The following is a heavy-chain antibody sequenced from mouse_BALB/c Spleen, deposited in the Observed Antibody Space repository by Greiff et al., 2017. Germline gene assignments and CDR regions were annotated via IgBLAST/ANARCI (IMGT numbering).Heavy chain of an antibody. CDR2: INPSTGYT. D-gene: IGHD4-1*01. J-gene: IGHJ2*01. CDR1: GYTFTSYW. Sequence: VQLQQSGAELAKPGASVKMSCKASGYTFTSYWMHWVKQRPGQGLEWIGYINPSTGYTEYNQKFKDKATLTADKSSSTAYMQLSSLTSEDSAVYYCARGALGEYFDYWGQGTTLTVSS. V-gene: IGHV1-7*01. CDR3: ARGALGEYFDY.